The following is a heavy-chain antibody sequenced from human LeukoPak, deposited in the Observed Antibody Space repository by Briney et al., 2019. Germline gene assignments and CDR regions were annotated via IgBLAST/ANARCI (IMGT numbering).Heavy chain of an antibody. J-gene: IGHJ3*02. CDR1: GYTFTSYD. D-gene: IGHD1-26*01. Sequence: GASVKVSCKASGYTFTSYDINWVRQATGQGLEWMGWMNPNSGNTGYAQKFQGRVTMTRNTSISTAYMELSSLRSEDTAVYYCARGLGISGSYDELAFDIWGQGTMVTVCS. CDR2: MNPNSGNT. CDR3: ARGLGISGSYDELAFDI. V-gene: IGHV1-8*01.